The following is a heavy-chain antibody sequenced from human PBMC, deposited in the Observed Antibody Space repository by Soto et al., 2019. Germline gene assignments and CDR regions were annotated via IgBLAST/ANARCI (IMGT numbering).Heavy chain of an antibody. CDR1: GGTFSSYA. D-gene: IGHD5-18*01. V-gene: IGHV1-69*13. J-gene: IGHJ4*02. Sequence: ASVKVSCKASGGTFSSYAISWVRQAPGQGLEWMGGIIPIFGTANYAQKFQGRVTITADESTSTAYMELSSLRSEDTAVYYCARDSRGYSYELEYYFDYWGQGTLVTVSS. CDR2: IIPIFGTA. CDR3: ARDSRGYSYELEYYFDY.